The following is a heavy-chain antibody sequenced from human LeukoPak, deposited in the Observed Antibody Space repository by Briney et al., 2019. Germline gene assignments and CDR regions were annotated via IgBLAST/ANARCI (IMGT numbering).Heavy chain of an antibody. CDR3: ARHVGRYSGYDLLYYYYGMDV. CDR1: GGSISSYY. D-gene: IGHD5-12*01. Sequence: PSETLSLTCTVSGGSISSYYWSWIRQPPGKGLEWIGYIYYSGSTNYNPPLKSRVTISVDTSKNQFSLKLSSVTAADTAVYYCARHVGRYSGYDLLYYYYGMDVWGQGTTVTVSS. CDR2: IYYSGST. J-gene: IGHJ6*02. V-gene: IGHV4-59*08.